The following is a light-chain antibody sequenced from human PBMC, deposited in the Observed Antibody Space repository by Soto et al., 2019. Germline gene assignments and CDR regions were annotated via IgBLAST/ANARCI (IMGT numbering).Light chain of an antibody. J-gene: IGKJ4*01. Sequence: DIVMTQSPDSLAVSLGERATINCKSSLSILFSSNNKNYLTWYQQKPGQPPKPLIYWASTRESGVPDRFSGSGSGTDFTLTISSLQAEDVAVYYCQQYYSTPVTFGGGTKVEIK. V-gene: IGKV4-1*01. CDR3: QQYYSTPVT. CDR1: LSILFSSNNKNY. CDR2: WAS.